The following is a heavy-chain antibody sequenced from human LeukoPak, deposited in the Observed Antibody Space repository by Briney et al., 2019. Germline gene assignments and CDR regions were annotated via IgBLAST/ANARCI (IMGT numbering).Heavy chain of an antibody. Sequence: GGSLRLSCAASGFTFSSHGMHWVRQAPGKGLEWVAVIWYDGSNKYYADSVKGRFTISRDNSKNTLYLQMNSLRAEDTAVYYCARDSRGMDVWGKGTTVTVSS. CDR1: GFTFSSHG. V-gene: IGHV3-33*01. CDR3: ARDSRGMDV. J-gene: IGHJ6*04. CDR2: IWYDGSNK.